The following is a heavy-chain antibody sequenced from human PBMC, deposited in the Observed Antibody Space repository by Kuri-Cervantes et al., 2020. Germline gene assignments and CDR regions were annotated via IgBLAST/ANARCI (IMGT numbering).Heavy chain of an antibody. CDR1: GFTFISYA. J-gene: IGHJ3*02. V-gene: IGHV3-64*02. CDR2: ISSNGGST. CDR3: ARDSGTNSGSYGDGAFDI. D-gene: IGHD1-26*01. Sequence: GRSLRLCCAASGFTFISYAMHWVRQAPGKGLEYVSAISSNGGSTYYADSVKGRFTISRDNSKNTLYLQMNSLRAEDTAVYYCARDSGTNSGSYGDGAFDIWGQGTMVTVSS.